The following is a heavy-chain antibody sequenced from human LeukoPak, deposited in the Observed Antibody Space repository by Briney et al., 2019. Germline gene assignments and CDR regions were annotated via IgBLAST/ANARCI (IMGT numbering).Heavy chain of an antibody. CDR2: IYTSGST. Sequence: SQTLSLTCTVSGGSISSGSYYWSWIRQPTGKGLEWIGRIYTSGSTNYNPSLKSRVTISVDTSKNQFSLKLSSVTAADTAVYYCARDSARRYYDSSGQANYYYYMDVWGKGTTVTVSS. CDR1: GGSISSGSYY. CDR3: ARDSARRYYDSSGQANYYYYMDV. D-gene: IGHD3-22*01. V-gene: IGHV4-61*02. J-gene: IGHJ6*03.